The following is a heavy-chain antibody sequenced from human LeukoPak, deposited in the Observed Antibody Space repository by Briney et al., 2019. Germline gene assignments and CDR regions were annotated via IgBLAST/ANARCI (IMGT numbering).Heavy chain of an antibody. V-gene: IGHV1-46*01. CDR2: INPSGGST. Sequence: ASVKVSCKASGYTFTYYYIHWVRQAPGQGLEWMGIINPSGGSTNYAQKFQGRVTMTRDTSTSPLYMELNSLRSDDTSVYYCARHGDGAENFQHWGQGTLVTVS. CDR1: GYTFTYYY. J-gene: IGHJ1*01. CDR3: ARHGDGAENFQH. D-gene: IGHD4-17*01.